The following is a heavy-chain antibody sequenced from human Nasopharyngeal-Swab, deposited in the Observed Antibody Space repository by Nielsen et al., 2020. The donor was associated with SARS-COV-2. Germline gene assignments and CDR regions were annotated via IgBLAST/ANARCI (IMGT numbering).Heavy chain of an antibody. D-gene: IGHD3-9*01. J-gene: IGHJ4*02. CDR2: IIENGADT. Sequence: GESLKISCAAPGFNFRNFAMSWVRQAPGKGQEWVSGIIENGADTYYADSVKGRSTIFRDNSKNTLYLQMNSLSAEDTAVYYCVRDYTVNYYGLSTDYYAPLDSWGQGTLVTVSS. CDR3: VRDYTVNYYGLSTDYYAPLDS. CDR1: GFNFRNFA. V-gene: IGHV3-23*01.